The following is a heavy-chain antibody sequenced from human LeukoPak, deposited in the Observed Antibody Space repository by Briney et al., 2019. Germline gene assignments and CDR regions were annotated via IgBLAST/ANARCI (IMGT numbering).Heavy chain of an antibody. D-gene: IGHD1-7*01. Sequence: GGSLRLSCAASGFTFSSYWVYWVRQAPGKGLVRVSGINGHGSTTRYADSVKGRFSVSRDNAKSTLYMQMNSLRAEDTAVYYCATYNWNYEADYWGQGTLVTVSS. CDR2: INGHGSTT. CDR3: ATYNWNYEADY. V-gene: IGHV3-74*01. CDR1: GFTFSSYW. J-gene: IGHJ4*02.